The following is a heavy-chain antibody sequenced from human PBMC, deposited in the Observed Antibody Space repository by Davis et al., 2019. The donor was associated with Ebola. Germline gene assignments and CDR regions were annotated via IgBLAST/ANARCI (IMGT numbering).Heavy chain of an antibody. D-gene: IGHD6-25*01. V-gene: IGHV3-23*01. CDR2: ISASGGST. CDR1: GFTFSSYA. CDR3: AKETGYSTGTGYYYYGMDV. Sequence: GESLKISCAASGFTFSSYAMSWVRHAPGKGLEWVSTISASGGSTYYADSVKGRFTISRDSSKNTLYLQMNSLRAEDTALYYCAKETGYSTGTGYYYYGMDVWGQGTTVTVSS. J-gene: IGHJ6*02.